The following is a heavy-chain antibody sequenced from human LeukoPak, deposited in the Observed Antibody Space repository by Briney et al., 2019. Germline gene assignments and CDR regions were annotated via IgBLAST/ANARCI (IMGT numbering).Heavy chain of an antibody. CDR2: ISAYNGNT. V-gene: IGHV1-18*01. CDR1: GYTFTSYG. D-gene: IGHD6-13*01. Sequence: GASVKVSCKASGYTFTSYGINWVRQAPGQGLEWMGWISAYNGNTNYAQKLQGRVTMTTDTSTSTAYMELRSLRSDDTAVYYCARDGSSSWYGYNWFDPWGQGTLVTVSS. J-gene: IGHJ5*02. CDR3: ARDGSSSWYGYNWFDP.